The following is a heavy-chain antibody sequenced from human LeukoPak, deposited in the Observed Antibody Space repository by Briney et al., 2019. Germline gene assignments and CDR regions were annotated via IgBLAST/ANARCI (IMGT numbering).Heavy chain of an antibody. D-gene: IGHD3-10*01. J-gene: IGHJ4*02. CDR2: IRSKAHSYAT. V-gene: IGHV3-73*01. Sequence: GGSLRLSCAASGLTFSGSAMHWVRQASGRGLEWVGRIRSKAHSYATAYAASVKGRFTISRDDSKNTAYLQMNSLKTEDTAVYYCSARDPRFDYWGQGTLVTVSS. CDR3: SARDPRFDY. CDR1: GLTFSGSA.